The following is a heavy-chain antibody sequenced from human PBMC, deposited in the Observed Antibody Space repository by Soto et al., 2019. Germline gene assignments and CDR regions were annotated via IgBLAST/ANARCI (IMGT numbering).Heavy chain of an antibody. D-gene: IGHD1-1*01. V-gene: IGHV3-23*01. J-gene: IGHJ6*02. CDR1: GFTFSSYA. CDR2: ISGSGGST. CDR3: AKGVQTGTYYYYYGMDV. Sequence: GGSLRLSCAASGFTFSSYAMSWVRQAPGKGLEWVSAISGSGGSTYYADSVKGRFTISRDNSKNTLYLQMNSLRAEDTAVYYCAKGVQTGTYYYYYGMDVWGQGTTVTVSS.